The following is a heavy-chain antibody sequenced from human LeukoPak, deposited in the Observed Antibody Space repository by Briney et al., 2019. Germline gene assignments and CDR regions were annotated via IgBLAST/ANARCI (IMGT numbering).Heavy chain of an antibody. V-gene: IGHV3-30-3*01. J-gene: IGHJ4*02. D-gene: IGHD1-26*01. CDR3: ARAWEVIYSGFDY. Sequence: GRSLRLSCAASGFTFSSYAMHWVRQAPGKGLEWVAVISYDGSNKYYADSVKSRFTISRDNSKNTLYLQMNSLRAEDTAVYYCARAWEVIYSGFDYWGQGTLVTVSS. CDR1: GFTFSSYA. CDR2: ISYDGSNK.